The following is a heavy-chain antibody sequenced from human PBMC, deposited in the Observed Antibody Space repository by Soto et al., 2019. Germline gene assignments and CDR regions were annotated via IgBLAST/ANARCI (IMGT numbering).Heavy chain of an antibody. CDR1: GYTFTSYG. D-gene: IGHD3-10*01. CDR2: ISAYNGNT. CDR3: ARGSMVRGVISWFDP. V-gene: IGHV1-18*01. Sequence: GASVKVSCKASGYTFTSYGISWVRQAPGQGLEWMGWISAYNGNTNYAQKLQGRVTMTTDTSTSTAYMELRSLRSDDTAVYYCARGSMVRGVISWFDPWGQGTLVTVSS. J-gene: IGHJ5*02.